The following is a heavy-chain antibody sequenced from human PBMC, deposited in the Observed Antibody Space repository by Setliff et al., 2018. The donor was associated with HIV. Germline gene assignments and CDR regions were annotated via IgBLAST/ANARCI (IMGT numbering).Heavy chain of an antibody. J-gene: IGHJ6*02. CDR2: IGGSTGST. D-gene: IGHD1-26*01. V-gene: IGHV3-23*01. CDR3: AKPLTQWGVSPYHYAVDV. Sequence: GGSLRLSCAASGFAFDNYCMTWVRPAPGKGLEWVSAIGGSTGSTYYADSVKGRFTISTDNSKNTLYLQMNSLRAEDTAVYYCAKPLTQWGVSPYHYAVDVWGQGTTVTVSS. CDR1: GFAFDNYC.